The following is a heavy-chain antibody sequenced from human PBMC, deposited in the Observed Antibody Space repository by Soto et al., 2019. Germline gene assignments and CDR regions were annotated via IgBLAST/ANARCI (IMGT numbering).Heavy chain of an antibody. CDR3: ASSIAAAGKHAFDI. Sequence: GGSLRLSCASSVFTFSDYYMSCIRHSPGKWLEWVSYISSSSSYTNYADSVKGRFTISRDNAKNSLYLQMNSLRAEDTAVYYCASSIAAAGKHAFDIWGQGTMVNVS. CDR1: VFTFSDYY. D-gene: IGHD6-13*01. CDR2: ISSSSSYT. V-gene: IGHV3-11*06. J-gene: IGHJ3*02.